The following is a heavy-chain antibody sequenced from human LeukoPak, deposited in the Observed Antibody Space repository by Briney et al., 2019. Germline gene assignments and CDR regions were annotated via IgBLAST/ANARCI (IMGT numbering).Heavy chain of an antibody. J-gene: IGHJ5*02. CDR1: GGSISSYY. CDR3: ARVREHITIFGVAYNWFDP. V-gene: IGHV4-59*01. CDR2: IYYSGST. Sequence: SETLSLTCTVSGGSISSYYWSWIRQPPGKGLEWIGYIYYSGSTNYNPSLQSRITISVDTSKNQFSLKLSSVTAADTAVYYCARVREHITIFGVAYNWFDPWGQGTLVTVSP. D-gene: IGHD3-3*01.